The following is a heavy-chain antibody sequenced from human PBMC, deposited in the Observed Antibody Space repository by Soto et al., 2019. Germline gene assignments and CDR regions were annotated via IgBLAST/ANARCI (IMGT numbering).Heavy chain of an antibody. J-gene: IGHJ3*02. Sequence: PGGSLRLSCAASGFTFSSYGMHWVRQAPGKGLEWVAVISYDGSNKYYADSVKGRFTISRDNSKNTLYLQMNSLRAEDTAVYYCAKEILWFGELSAFDIWGQGTMVTVSS. CDR1: GFTFSSYG. CDR2: ISYDGSNK. D-gene: IGHD3-10*01. V-gene: IGHV3-30*18. CDR3: AKEILWFGELSAFDI.